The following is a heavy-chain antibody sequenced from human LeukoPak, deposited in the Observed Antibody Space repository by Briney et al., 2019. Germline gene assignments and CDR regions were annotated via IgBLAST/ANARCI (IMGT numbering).Heavy chain of an antibody. CDR1: GYTFTSYG. CDR3: ARVGVVVTANFDY. D-gene: IGHD2-21*02. J-gene: IGHJ4*02. V-gene: IGHV1-18*01. Sequence: SAVKVSCKASGYTFTSYGISWVRQAPGQGLERMGWISAYNGNTNYAQRLQGRVTMTTDTSTSTAYMELRSLRSDDTAVYYCARVGVVVTANFDYWGQGTLVTVSS. CDR2: ISAYNGNT.